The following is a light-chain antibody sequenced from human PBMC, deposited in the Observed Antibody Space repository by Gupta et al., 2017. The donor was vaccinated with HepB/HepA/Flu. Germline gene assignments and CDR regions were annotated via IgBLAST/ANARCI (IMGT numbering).Light chain of an antibody. CDR2: AAF. CDR1: QSISNY. J-gene: IGKJ1*01. V-gene: IGKV1-39*01. CDR3: QQSYSTPWT. Sequence: DIQMTQSPSSLSASVGDRVIITCRASQSISNYLHWYQQKPGKAPKLLIYAAFSLQSGVPSRFSGSASGTDFTLTISSLQPEDVATYSCQQSYSTPWTFGQGTKVEIK.